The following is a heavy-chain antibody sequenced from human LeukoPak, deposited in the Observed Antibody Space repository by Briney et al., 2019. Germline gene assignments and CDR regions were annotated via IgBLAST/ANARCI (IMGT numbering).Heavy chain of an antibody. D-gene: IGHD6-6*01. Sequence: GSLRLSCAASRFTFSSYAMSWVRQAPGKGLEWIGEINHSGSTNYNPSLKSRVTISVDTSKNQFSLKLSSVTAADTAVYYCARVAIGSSSPYNWFDPWGQGTLVTVSS. V-gene: IGHV4-34*01. CDR1: RFTFSSYA. CDR2: INHSGST. CDR3: ARVAIGSSSPYNWFDP. J-gene: IGHJ5*02.